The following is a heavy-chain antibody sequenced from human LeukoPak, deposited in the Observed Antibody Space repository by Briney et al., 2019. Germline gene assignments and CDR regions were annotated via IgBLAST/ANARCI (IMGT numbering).Heavy chain of an antibody. CDR2: IYSGGST. D-gene: IGHD1-26*01. J-gene: IGHJ4*02. CDR3: AKDPIVGATHFDY. Sequence: GGSLRLSCAASGFIVSSNYMSWVRQAPGKGLEWVSVIYSGGSTYYADSVKGRFTISRDNSKNTLYLQMNSLRAEDTAVYYCAKDPIVGATHFDYWGQGTLVTVSS. CDR1: GFIVSSNY. V-gene: IGHV3-53*01.